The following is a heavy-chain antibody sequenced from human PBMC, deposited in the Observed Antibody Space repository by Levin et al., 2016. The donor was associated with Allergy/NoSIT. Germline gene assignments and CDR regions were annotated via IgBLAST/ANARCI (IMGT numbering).Heavy chain of an antibody. V-gene: IGHV4-59*12. CDR1: GDAIRSYY. J-gene: IGHJ4*02. Sequence: SETLSLTCSVSGDAIRSYYWSWIRQPPGKGLEWVGFISYRGSSHYNPSLKGRVTISVDTSKNQFSLKLSSVTAADTAVYYCARGVNTLFDSWGQGTLVTVSS. D-gene: IGHD3-10*01. CDR2: ISYRGSS. CDR3: ARGVNTLFDS.